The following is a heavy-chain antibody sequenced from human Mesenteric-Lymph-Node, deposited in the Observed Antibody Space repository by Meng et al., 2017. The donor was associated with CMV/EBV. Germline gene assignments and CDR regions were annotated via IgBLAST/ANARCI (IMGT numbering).Heavy chain of an antibody. J-gene: IGHJ4*02. CDR1: GYTFTSYG. CDR2: ISGYNDDT. Sequence: KVSCKASGYTFTSYGINWVRQAPGQGLEWMGWISGYNDDTNYAQNLQGRVTMTTNTSTSTAYMELRSLRSDDTAVYYCARDSGADYWGQGTLVTVSS. D-gene: IGHD1-1*01. CDR3: ARDSGADY. V-gene: IGHV1-18*01.